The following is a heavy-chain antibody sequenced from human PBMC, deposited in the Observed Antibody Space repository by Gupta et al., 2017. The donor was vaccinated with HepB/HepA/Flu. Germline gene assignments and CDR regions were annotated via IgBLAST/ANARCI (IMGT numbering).Heavy chain of an antibody. CDR1: GFTFSDYW. V-gene: IGHV3-7*01. Sequence: EVQLVESGGGLVQPGGSLRLSYAASGFTFSDYWMTWVRQAPGKGLEWVANIKQDGSEQHYVDSVKGRFTISRDNAKNSLYLQMNGLRAEDTAVYYCARAVTTSYWGQGTLVTVSS. CDR3: ARAVTTSY. D-gene: IGHD4-17*01. J-gene: IGHJ4*02. CDR2: IKQDGSEQ.